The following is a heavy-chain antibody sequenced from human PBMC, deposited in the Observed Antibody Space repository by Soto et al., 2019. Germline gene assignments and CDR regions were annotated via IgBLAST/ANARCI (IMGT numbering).Heavy chain of an antibody. CDR2: ISAYNGNT. D-gene: IGHD3-22*01. CDR1: GYTFTSYG. J-gene: IGHJ3*02. Sequence: QVQLVQSGAEVKKPGASVKVSCKASGYTFTSYGISWVRQAPGQGLEWMGWISAYNGNTNYAQKLQGRVTMTTDTSTSTAYVELRSLRSDDTAVYYCAREMGYYYDSSGYRENDAFDIWGQGTMVIVSS. CDR3: AREMGYYYDSSGYRENDAFDI. V-gene: IGHV1-18*01.